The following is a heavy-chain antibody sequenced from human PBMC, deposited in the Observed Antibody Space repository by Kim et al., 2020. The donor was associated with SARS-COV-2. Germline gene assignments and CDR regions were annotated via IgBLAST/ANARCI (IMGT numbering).Heavy chain of an antibody. CDR1: GGSISSYY. CDR3: ARASGYSSGWYTV. V-gene: IGHV4-59*01. Sequence: SETLSLTCTVSGGSISSYYWSWIRQPPGKGLEWIGYIYYSGSTNYNPSLKSRVTISVDTSKNQFSLKLSSVTAADTAVYYCARASGYSSGWYTVWGQGTLVTVSS. CDR2: IYYSGST. D-gene: IGHD6-19*01. J-gene: IGHJ4*02.